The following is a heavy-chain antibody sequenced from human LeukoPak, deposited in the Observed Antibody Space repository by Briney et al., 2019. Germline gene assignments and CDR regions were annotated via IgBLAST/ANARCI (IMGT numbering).Heavy chain of an antibody. Sequence: PSETLSLTCTVSGGSINTYYWSWIRQPAGKGLEWIGRISTSGTTSYNPSLRSRVTMSLDTCKNQFSLRLSSVTAADTAVYYCARWIALRSTLGFVPPGPGALVTVSS. CDR2: ISTSGTT. D-gene: IGHD2/OR15-2a*01. J-gene: IGHJ5*02. CDR1: GGSINTYY. CDR3: ARWIALRSTLGFVP. V-gene: IGHV4-4*07.